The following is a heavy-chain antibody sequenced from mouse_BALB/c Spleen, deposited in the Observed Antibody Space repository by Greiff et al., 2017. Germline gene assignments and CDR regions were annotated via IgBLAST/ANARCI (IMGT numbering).Heavy chain of an antibody. CDR3: ARRGDYYYGSSYDY. D-gene: IGHD1-1*01. V-gene: IGHV8-12*01. Sequence: QVTLKVSGPGILQPSQTLSLTCSFSGFSLSTSGMGVSWIRQPSGKGLEWLAHIYWDDDKRYNPSLKSRLTISKDTSRNQVFLKITSVDTADTATYYCARRGDYYYGSSYDYWGQGTTLTVSS. CDR2: IYWDDDK. CDR1: GFSLSTSGMG. J-gene: IGHJ2*01.